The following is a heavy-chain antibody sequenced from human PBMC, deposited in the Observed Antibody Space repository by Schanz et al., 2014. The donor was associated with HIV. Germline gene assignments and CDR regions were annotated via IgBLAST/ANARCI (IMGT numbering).Heavy chain of an antibody. CDR2: INSDGTT. Sequence: EVQLVESGGGFVQPGGSLRLSCAASGFTFSSYWMHWVRQAPGKGLVWVSRINSDGTTYYADSVRGRFTIFRDNSKNTLYLQMDSLRAEDTALYYCARSYDILTGYYSSPFDYWGQGTLVTVSS. CDR3: ARSYDILTGYYSSPFDY. D-gene: IGHD3-9*01. CDR1: GFTFSSYW. J-gene: IGHJ4*02. V-gene: IGHV3-74*01.